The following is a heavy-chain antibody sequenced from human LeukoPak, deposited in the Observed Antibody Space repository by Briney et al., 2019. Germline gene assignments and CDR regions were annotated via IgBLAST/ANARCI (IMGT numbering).Heavy chain of an antibody. CDR2: ITGDGSST. Sequence: PGGSLRLSCAASGFTFSGYWIHWVRQAPGKGLVWGSRITGDGSSTTYTDSVKGRFTISRDNAKNMVDLQMHSLRADDTALYYCARDNSYGMEVWGQGTTVTVSS. D-gene: IGHD4-23*01. V-gene: IGHV3-74*01. J-gene: IGHJ6*02. CDR3: ARDNSYGMEV. CDR1: GFTFSGYW.